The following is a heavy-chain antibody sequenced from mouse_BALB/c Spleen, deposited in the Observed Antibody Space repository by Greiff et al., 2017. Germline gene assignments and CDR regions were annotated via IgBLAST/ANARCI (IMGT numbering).Heavy chain of an antibody. J-gene: IGHJ2*01. Sequence: EVKVVESGGDLVKPGGSLKLSCAASGFTFSSYGMSWVRQTPDKRLEWVATISSGGSYTYYPDSVKGRFTISRDNAKNTLYLQMSSLKSEDTAMYYCARQQNYYGSDYWGQGTTLTVSS. CDR3: ARQQNYYGSDY. CDR2: ISSGGSYT. CDR1: GFTFSSYG. V-gene: IGHV5-6*01. D-gene: IGHD1-1*01.